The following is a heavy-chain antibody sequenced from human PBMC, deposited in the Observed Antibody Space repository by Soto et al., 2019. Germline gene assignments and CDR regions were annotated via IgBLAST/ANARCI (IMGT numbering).Heavy chain of an antibody. CDR3: ARGRYGDY. V-gene: IGHV1-18*01. CDR2: ISAHSGNT. D-gene: IGHD1-1*01. Sequence: QVHLVQSGAEVKKPGASVKVSCKGSGYIFTTYGITLVRQAPGQGLEWMGWISAHSGNTNYAQKLQGIVTVTRDTSTSTAYMELRNLRSDDTAVDYCARGRYGDYWGQGALVTISS. CDR1: GYIFTTYG. J-gene: IGHJ4*02.